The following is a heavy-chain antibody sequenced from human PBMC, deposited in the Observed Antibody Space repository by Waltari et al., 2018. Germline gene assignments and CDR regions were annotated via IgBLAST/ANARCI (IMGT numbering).Heavy chain of an antibody. CDR2: IYPGDSDT. Sequence: EVQLVQSGAEVKKPGESLTISCKGSGYGFGSYWIAWVRPMPGKGLEWMGIIYPGDSDTRYTPSFQGQVTISADKSISTAYLHWSSLRASDTAIYYCARQGYSKYVGHYYYYMDVWGKGTTVTVSS. D-gene: IGHD4-4*01. CDR3: ARQGYSKYVGHYYYYMDV. J-gene: IGHJ6*03. CDR1: GYGFGSYW. V-gene: IGHV5-51*01.